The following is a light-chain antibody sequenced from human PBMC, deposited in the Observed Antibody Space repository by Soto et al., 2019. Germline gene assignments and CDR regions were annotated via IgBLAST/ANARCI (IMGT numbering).Light chain of an antibody. CDR3: GQFVSAPPRT. Sequence: ESVLTQSPATLSLSPGERATLSCRASQSVSSTFLAWYQQKPGQAPRLLIFGVSNRATGIPDRFSGSGSGTDFTLTISRLEPEDFAVYYCGQFVSAPPRTFGQGTKVEIK. V-gene: IGKV3-20*01. CDR1: QSVSSTF. J-gene: IGKJ1*01. CDR2: GVS.